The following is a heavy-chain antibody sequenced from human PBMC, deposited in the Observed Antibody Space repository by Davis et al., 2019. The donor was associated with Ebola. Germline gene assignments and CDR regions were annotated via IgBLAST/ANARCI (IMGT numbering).Heavy chain of an antibody. CDR2: INHSGST. Sequence: SQTLSLTCAVYGGSFNGYYWNWIRQPPGKGLEWIWEINHSGSTNYNPSLKSRVTISADTSKNQYSLKLTSVTAADTALYYCARGRGYSWFDPWGQGTLVTVSS. V-gene: IGHV4-34*01. CDR3: ARGRGYSWFDP. D-gene: IGHD5-12*01. J-gene: IGHJ5*02. CDR1: GGSFNGYY.